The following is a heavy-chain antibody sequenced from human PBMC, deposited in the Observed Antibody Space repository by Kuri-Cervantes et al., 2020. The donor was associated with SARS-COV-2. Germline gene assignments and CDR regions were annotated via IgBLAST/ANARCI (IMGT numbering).Heavy chain of an antibody. V-gene: IGHV3-21*01. CDR2: ISSSSSYI. D-gene: IGHD6-19*01. CDR1: GFTFSSYS. J-gene: IGHJ4*02. Sequence: LSLTCAASGFTFSSYSMNWVRQAPGKGLEWVSSISSSSSYIYYADSVKGRFTISRDNAKNSLYLQMNSLRAEDTAVYYCARGGSSGWYYFDYWGQGTLVTVSS. CDR3: ARGGSSGWYYFDY.